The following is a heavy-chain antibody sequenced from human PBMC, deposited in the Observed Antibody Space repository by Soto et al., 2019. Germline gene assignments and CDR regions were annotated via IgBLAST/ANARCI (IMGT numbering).Heavy chain of an antibody. Sequence: QLQLVESGGGVVRPGRSLRLSCAASGFTFSSYGMHWVRQAPGKGLEWVAVIWYDGSNKYYADSVKGRFTISRDNSKYTLYLQRTSRRAEDTAVYYGAREVRGWFDPWGQGTLVTVSS. CDR3: AREVRGWFDP. V-gene: IGHV3-33*01. D-gene: IGHD3-10*01. CDR2: IWYDGSNK. J-gene: IGHJ5*02. CDR1: GFTFSSYG.